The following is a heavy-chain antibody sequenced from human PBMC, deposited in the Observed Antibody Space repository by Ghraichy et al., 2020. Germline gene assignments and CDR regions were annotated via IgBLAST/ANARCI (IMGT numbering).Heavy chain of an antibody. CDR1: GYSFTSYW. CDR3: ATGLENNIAVAEYDAFDI. Sequence: GESLNISCKGSGYSFTSYWISWVRQMPGKGLEWMGRIDPSDSYTNYSPSFQGHVTISADKSISTAYLQWSSLKASDTAMYYCATGLENNIAVAEYDAFDIWGQGTMVTVSS. V-gene: IGHV5-10-1*01. J-gene: IGHJ3*02. CDR2: IDPSDSYT. D-gene: IGHD6-19*01.